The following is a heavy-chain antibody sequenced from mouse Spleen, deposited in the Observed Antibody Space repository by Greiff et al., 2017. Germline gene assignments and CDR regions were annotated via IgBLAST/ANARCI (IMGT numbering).Heavy chain of an antibody. CDR2: IDPSDSET. Sequence: QVLLLQPGAELVRPGSSVKLSCKASGYTFTSYWMPWVKQSPIQGLEWIGNIDPSDSETHYHQKFKDQATLTVDKSSSTAYMQLSSLTSEDSAVFYRARNSCDGSYDYWGQGTTLTVSA. D-gene: IGHD6-1*01. CDR3: ARNSCDGSYDY. J-gene: IGHJ2*01. V-gene: IGHV1-52*01. CDR1: GYTFTSYW.